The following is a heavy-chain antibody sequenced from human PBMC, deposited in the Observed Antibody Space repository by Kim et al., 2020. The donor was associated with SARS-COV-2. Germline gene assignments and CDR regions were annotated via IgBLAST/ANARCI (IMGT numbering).Heavy chain of an antibody. V-gene: IGHV4-39*01. D-gene: IGHD1-26*01. Sequence: LKSRVTISVDTSKNQFSLKLSSVTAADTAVYYCASYSGSYYGMNSRYFQHWGQGTLVTVSS. CDR3: ASYSGSYYGMNSRYFQH. J-gene: IGHJ1*01.